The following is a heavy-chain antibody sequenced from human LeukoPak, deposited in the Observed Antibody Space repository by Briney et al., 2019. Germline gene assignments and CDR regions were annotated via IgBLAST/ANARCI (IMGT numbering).Heavy chain of an antibody. J-gene: IGHJ4*02. CDR2: ISRSGRTI. Sequence: GGSLRLSCAASGFTFSSYEMNWVRQAPGKGLEWVSYISRSGRTIYYASSVKGRFTISRDNAKNSLYLQMNSLRAEDTAGYYCARDRGDYWGQGAPVTISS. CDR3: ARDRGDY. CDR1: GFTFSSYE. D-gene: IGHD5-12*01. V-gene: IGHV3-48*03.